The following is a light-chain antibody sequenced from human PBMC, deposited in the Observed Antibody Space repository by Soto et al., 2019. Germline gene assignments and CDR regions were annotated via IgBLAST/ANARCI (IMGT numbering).Light chain of an antibody. Sequence: EIVMTQSPATLSVSPGERATLSCRASENIYTNLAWYQQKPGQAPRLLIYDASNRATGIPARFSGSGSGTEFTLTISSLQSEDFAVYYCQQYNNWPQTFGQGTKVDI. CDR2: DAS. CDR1: ENIYTN. J-gene: IGKJ1*01. V-gene: IGKV3D-15*01. CDR3: QQYNNWPQT.